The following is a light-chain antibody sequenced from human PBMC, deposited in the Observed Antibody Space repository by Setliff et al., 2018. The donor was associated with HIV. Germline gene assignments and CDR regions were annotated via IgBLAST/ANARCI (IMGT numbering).Light chain of an antibody. Sequence: QSVLTQPASVSGSPGQSITISCTGTSSDIGGYNYVSWYQQLPGNTPKLLIYDVTNRPSGVPDRFSGSKPANTASLTISGLQAEDEADYYCSSFTSSKALLFGGGTKGTVL. V-gene: IGLV2-14*03. J-gene: IGLJ3*02. CDR2: DVT. CDR1: SSDIGGYNY. CDR3: SSFTSSKALL.